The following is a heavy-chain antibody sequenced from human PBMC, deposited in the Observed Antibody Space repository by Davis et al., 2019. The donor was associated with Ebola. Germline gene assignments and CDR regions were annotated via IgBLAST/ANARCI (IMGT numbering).Heavy chain of an antibody. V-gene: IGHV3-66*02. Sequence: PGGSLRLSCAASGFTFSRYAMSWVRQAPGKWLEWVSVIYSGGSTYYADSVKGRFTISRDNSKNTLYLQMNSLRAEDTAVYYCAKDPTYYDFWSGYRYYYYGMDVWGQGTTVTVSS. J-gene: IGHJ6*02. D-gene: IGHD3-3*01. CDR1: GFTFSRYA. CDR2: IYSGGST. CDR3: AKDPTYYDFWSGYRYYYYGMDV.